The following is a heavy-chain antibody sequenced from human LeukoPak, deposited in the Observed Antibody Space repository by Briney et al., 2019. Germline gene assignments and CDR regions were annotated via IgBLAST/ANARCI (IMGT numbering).Heavy chain of an antibody. Sequence: GTSLRLSCAASGFAFSDYYMAWIRQAPGKGLEWVSYITSNSYSMYYADSVEGRFTISRDNAEDSVFLQMDGLRVEDTAVYYCATEVDRSFDHWGQGVLVTVSS. CDR3: ATEVDRSFDH. V-gene: IGHV3-11*01. J-gene: IGHJ4*02. CDR2: ITSNSYSM. CDR1: GFAFSDYY. D-gene: IGHD1-26*01.